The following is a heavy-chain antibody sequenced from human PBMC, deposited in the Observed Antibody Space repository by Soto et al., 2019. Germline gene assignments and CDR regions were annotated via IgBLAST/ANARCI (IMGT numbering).Heavy chain of an antibody. CDR3: AINLGYCSSTSCYETGYMDV. J-gene: IGHJ6*03. CDR1: GFTFSSYA. Sequence: GGSLRLSCAASGFTFSSYAMSWVRQAPGKGLEWVSAISGSGGSTYYADSVKGRFTISRDNSKNKLYLQMNSLRAEDTAVYYCAINLGYCSSTSCYETGYMDVWGKGTTVTVSS. CDR2: ISGSGGST. D-gene: IGHD2-2*01. V-gene: IGHV3-23*01.